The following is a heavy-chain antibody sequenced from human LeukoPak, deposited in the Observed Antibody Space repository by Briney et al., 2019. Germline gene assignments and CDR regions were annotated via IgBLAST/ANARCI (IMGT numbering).Heavy chain of an antibody. CDR1: GGSFSGYY. Sequence: PSETLSLTCAVYGGSFSGYYWSWIRQPPGKGLEWIGEINHSGSTNYNPSLKSRVTISVDTSKNQFSLKLSSVTAADTAVYYCARVTYYDYVWGSYRYTYHFDYWGQGTLVTVSS. CDR3: ARVTYYDYVWGSYRYTYHFDY. CDR2: INHSGST. D-gene: IGHD3-16*02. V-gene: IGHV4-34*01. J-gene: IGHJ4*02.